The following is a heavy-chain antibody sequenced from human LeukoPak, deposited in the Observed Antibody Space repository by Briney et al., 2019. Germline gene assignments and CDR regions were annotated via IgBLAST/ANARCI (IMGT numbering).Heavy chain of an antibody. J-gene: IGHJ4*02. CDR3: ARVPYGYFDY. CDR1: GGSISSSSYY. Sequence: PSETLSLTCTVSGGSISSSSYYWSWIRQPPGKGLEWIGEINHSGSTNYNPSLKSRVTISVDTSKNQFSLKLSSVTAADTAVYYCARVPYGYFDYWGQGTLVTVSS. V-gene: IGHV4-39*07. CDR2: INHSGST. D-gene: IGHD2-2*01.